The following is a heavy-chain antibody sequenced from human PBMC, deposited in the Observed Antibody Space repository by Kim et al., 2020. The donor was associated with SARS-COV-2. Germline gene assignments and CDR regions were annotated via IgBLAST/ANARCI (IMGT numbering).Heavy chain of an antibody. CDR1: GFTFSSYG. J-gene: IGHJ4*02. D-gene: IGHD3-22*01. CDR3: AKDRGGRYYDSSGYLDY. CDR2: ISYDGSNK. Sequence: GGSLRLSCAASGFTFSSYGMHWVRQAPGKGLEWVAVISYDGSNKYYADSVKGRFTISRDNSKNTLYLQMNSLRAEDTAVYYCAKDRGGRYYDSSGYLDYWGQGTLVTVSS. V-gene: IGHV3-30*18.